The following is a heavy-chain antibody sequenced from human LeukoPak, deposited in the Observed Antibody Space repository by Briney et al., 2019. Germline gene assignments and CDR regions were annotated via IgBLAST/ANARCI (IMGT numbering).Heavy chain of an antibody. CDR2: ISYDGSNK. J-gene: IGHJ4*02. V-gene: IGHV3-30*04. CDR1: GFTFSSYA. Sequence: GGSLRLSCAASGFTFSSYAMHWVRQAPGKGLEWVAVISYDGSNKYYADSVKGRFTISRDNSKNTLYLQMNSLRAEDTAVYYCARLELWDVLLWLGELSYKGYFDYWGQGTLVTVSS. D-gene: IGHD3-10*01. CDR3: ARLELWDVLLWLGELSYKGYFDY.